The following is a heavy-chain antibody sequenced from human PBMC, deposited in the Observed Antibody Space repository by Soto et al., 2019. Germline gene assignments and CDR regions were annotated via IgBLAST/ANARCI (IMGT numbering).Heavy chain of an antibody. J-gene: IGHJ4*02. CDR2: IYYSGGT. CDR1: GGSVSSGDYY. CDR3: ARGNLRRHYLDY. V-gene: IGHV4-30-4*01. Sequence: KPSETLSLTCTVSGGSVSSGDYYWSWIRQPPGKGLEWIGYIYYSGGTYYSPSLKSRITISVDTSKNQFSLNLNSVTAADTAVYFCARGNLRRHYLDYWGQGTLVTVSS.